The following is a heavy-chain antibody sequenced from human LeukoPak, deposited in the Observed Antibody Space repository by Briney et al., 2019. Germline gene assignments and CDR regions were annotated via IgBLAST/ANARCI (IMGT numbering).Heavy chain of an antibody. J-gene: IGHJ4*02. CDR1: GYTFTSYG. V-gene: IGHV1-18*01. CDR2: ISAYNGNT. D-gene: IGHD3-22*01. Sequence: ASVKVSCKSSGYTFTSYGISWVRQAPGQGLEWMGWISAYNGNTNYAQKLQGRVTMTTDTSTSTAYMELRRLRSDDTAVYYCATVRYYYDNPNYWGQGTLVTVSS. CDR3: ATVRYYYDNPNY.